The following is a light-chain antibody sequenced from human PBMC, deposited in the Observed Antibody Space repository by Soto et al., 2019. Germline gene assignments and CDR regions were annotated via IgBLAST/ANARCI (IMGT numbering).Light chain of an antibody. CDR2: GAS. CDR3: QQYNNWPRT. J-gene: IGKJ1*01. V-gene: IGKV3-15*01. Sequence: EIMLTQSPDTLSLSPGGRATLSSSASQSVSTDSLAWYQQKPGQAPRLIIYGASTRATGIPARFSGSGSGTECTLTISSLQSEDVAVYYCQQYNNWPRTLGQGTKVDIK. CDR1: QSVSTD.